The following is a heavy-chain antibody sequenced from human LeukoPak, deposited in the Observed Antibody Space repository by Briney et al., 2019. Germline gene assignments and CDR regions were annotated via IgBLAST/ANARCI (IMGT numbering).Heavy chain of an antibody. J-gene: IGHJ4*02. D-gene: IGHD3-10*01. CDR2: ISYDGSNK. V-gene: IGHV3-30*18. CDR1: GFTFSSYG. CDR3: AKESQLARAFDY. Sequence: PGRSLRLSCAASGFTFSSYGMHWVRQAPGKGLEWVAVISYDGSNKYYADSVKGRFTISRDNSKNTLYLQMNSLRAEDTAVYYCAKESQLARAFDYWGQGTLVTVSS.